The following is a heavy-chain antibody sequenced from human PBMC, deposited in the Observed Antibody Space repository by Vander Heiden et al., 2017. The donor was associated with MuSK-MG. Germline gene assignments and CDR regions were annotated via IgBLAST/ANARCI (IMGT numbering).Heavy chain of an antibody. J-gene: IGHJ4*02. CDR3: AKSQGGIRTGVDS. V-gene: IGHV3-43*01. CDR1: GFTFDDYM. D-gene: IGHD7-27*01. CDR2: ITWDGRNT. Sequence: EVYLVESGGAVVQPGGSLRLSCAASGFTFDDYMMYWVRHTPGKGLEWVSLITWDGRNTYYADSVRGRFTISRDNSRNSLYLQMNSLRTEDTALYVCAKSQGGIRTGVDSWGRGTRGTVSS.